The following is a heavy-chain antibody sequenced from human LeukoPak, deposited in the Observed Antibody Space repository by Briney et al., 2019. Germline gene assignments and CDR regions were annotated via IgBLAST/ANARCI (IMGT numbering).Heavy chain of an antibody. Sequence: SETLSLTCTVSGGSISSSSYYWGWIRQPPGKGLEWIGSIYYSGSTYYNPPLKSRVTISVDTSKNQFSLKLSSVTAADTAVYYCASEPRYSSSYFFDPWGQGTLVTVSS. J-gene: IGHJ5*02. D-gene: IGHD6-13*01. CDR1: GGSISSSSYY. CDR2: IYYSGST. V-gene: IGHV4-39*01. CDR3: ASEPRYSSSYFFDP.